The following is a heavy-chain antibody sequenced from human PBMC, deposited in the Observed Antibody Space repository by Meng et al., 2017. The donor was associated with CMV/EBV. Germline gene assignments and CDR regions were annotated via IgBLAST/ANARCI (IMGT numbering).Heavy chain of an antibody. V-gene: IGHV3-53*01. J-gene: IGHJ4*02. D-gene: IGHD3-22*01. CDR1: GFTVSSNY. Sequence: GGSLRLSCAASGFTVSSNYMSWVRQAPGKGPEWVSVIYSGGSTYYADSVKGRFTISRDNSKNTLYLQMNSLRAEDTAVYYCATTASSGYYYYFNYWGQGTLVTVSS. CDR2: IYSGGST. CDR3: ATTASSGYYYYFNY.